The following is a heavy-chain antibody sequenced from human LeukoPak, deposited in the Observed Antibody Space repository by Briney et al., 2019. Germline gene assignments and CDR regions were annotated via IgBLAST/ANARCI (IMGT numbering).Heavy chain of an antibody. CDR1: GFTFTSSA. J-gene: IGHJ3*02. CDR2: IVVGSGNT. V-gene: IGHV1-58*01. CDR3: AYCSSTSCYNDAFDI. D-gene: IGHD2-2*02. Sequence: SVKVSCKASGFTFTSSAVQWVRQARVQRLEWIGWIVVGSGNTNYAQKFQERVTITRDMSTSTAYMELSSLRSEDTAVYYCAYCSSTSCYNDAFDIWGQGTMVTVSS.